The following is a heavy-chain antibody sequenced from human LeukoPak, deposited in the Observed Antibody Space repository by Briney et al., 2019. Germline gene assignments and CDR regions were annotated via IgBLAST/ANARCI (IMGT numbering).Heavy chain of an antibody. V-gene: IGHV1-2*02. D-gene: IGHD4-11*01. CDR3: AISYDYSNLYYFDY. Sequence: ASVKVSCKTSGGTFSSYAISWVRQAPGQGLEWMGWINPNSGGTNYAQKFQGRVTMTRDTSISTAYMELSRLRSDDTAVYYCAISYDYSNLYYFDYWGQGTLVTVSS. CDR2: INPNSGGT. J-gene: IGHJ4*02. CDR1: GGTFSSYA.